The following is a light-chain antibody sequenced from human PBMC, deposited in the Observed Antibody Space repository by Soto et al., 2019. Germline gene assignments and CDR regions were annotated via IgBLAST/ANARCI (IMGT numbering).Light chain of an antibody. CDR2: GAS. V-gene: IGKV3-11*01. Sequence: VLTQSPATLSVSPGERATLSCRASQSVSSNLAWYQQKPGQAPRLLIYGASTRATGIPARFSGSGSGTDFTLTISSLEPEDSAVYYCQQRHMWPITFGQGTRLEIK. J-gene: IGKJ5*01. CDR1: QSVSSN. CDR3: QQRHMWPIT.